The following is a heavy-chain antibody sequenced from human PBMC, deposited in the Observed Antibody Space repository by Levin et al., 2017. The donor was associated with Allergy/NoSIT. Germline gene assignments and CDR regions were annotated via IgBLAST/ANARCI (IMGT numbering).Heavy chain of an antibody. CDR1: GFTFSTYA. CDR3: AKDVMVVPTSHFDH. D-gene: IGHD2-15*01. Sequence: AGGSLRLSCAASGFTFSTYAMTWVRQAPGKGLEWVSGITGSGDTTHYGDSVKGRFTISRDNSKNTLYLQMNSLRAEDTALYYCAKDVMVVPTSHFDHWGQGTLVTVSS. V-gene: IGHV3-23*01. CDR2: ITGSGDTT. J-gene: IGHJ4*02.